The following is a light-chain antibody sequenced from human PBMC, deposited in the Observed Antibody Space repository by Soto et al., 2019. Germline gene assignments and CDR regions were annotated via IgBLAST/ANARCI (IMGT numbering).Light chain of an antibody. CDR3: QQYGSSPPT. Sequence: MVLTQSPGTLSLYPGERATLSCRASQSVSSSYLAWYQQKPGQAPRLLIYGASSRATGIPDRFSGSGSGTDFTLTISRLEPEDFAVYYCQQYGSSPPTFGQRTKVDIK. V-gene: IGKV3-20*01. CDR2: GAS. J-gene: IGKJ1*01. CDR1: QSVSSSY.